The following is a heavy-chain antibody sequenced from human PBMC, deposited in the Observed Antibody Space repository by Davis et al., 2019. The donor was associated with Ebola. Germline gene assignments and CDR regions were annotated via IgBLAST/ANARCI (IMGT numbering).Heavy chain of an antibody. D-gene: IGHD3-16*01. Sequence: GESLKISCKYSGNSFTSHWIGWVRQMPGKGLDWMGIIYTGDSDTRYSPSFRGQVTVSADKSISTAYLQWSSLKASDTALYYCARLPWGTVAGLDSWGQGTLVTVSS. J-gene: IGHJ4*02. CDR2: IYTGDSDT. V-gene: IGHV5-51*01. CDR3: ARLPWGTVAGLDS. CDR1: GNSFTSHW.